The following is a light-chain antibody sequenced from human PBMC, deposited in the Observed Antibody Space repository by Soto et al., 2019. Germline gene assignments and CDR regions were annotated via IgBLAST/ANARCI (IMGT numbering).Light chain of an antibody. CDR2: DVS. CDR1: SSDVGGYNY. CDR3: TSYTSSSSCV. V-gene: IGLV2-14*01. Sequence: QSVLTQPASVSGSPGQSIAISSIGTSSDVGGYNYVSWYQQHPGKAPKLMIYDVSNRPSGASDRFSGSKSGNTASLTISGLQPEDEADYYRTSYTSSSSCVFVSGTKGT. J-gene: IGLJ1*01.